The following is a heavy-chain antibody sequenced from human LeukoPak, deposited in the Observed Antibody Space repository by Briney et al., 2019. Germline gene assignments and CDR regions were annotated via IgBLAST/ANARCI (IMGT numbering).Heavy chain of an antibody. D-gene: IGHD2-15*01. V-gene: IGHV3-21*01. CDR2: ISSSSSYI. CDR3: AGVVAATSAFDI. CDR1: GFTFSSYS. J-gene: IGHJ3*02. Sequence: KSGGSLRLSCAASGFTFSSYSMNWVRQAPGKGLEWVSSISSSSSYIYYADSVKGRFTISRDNAKNSLYLQMNSLRAEDTAVYYCAGVVAATSAFDIWGQGTMVTVSS.